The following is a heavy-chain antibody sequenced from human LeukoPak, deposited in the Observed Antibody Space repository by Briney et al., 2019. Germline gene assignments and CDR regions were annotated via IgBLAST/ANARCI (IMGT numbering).Heavy chain of an antibody. CDR1: GFSLSDGGMG. Sequence: ESGPALVKPTETLTLTCTVSGFSLSDGGMGVGWIRQPPGKALGGLDHISSKDKKYYSPSLKSRLTISKDTPESQVVLTLTDLDPVDTGTYYCARITRGDDGGYFDFWGQGTLVTVSS. CDR3: ARITRGDDGGYFDF. CDR2: ISSKDKK. V-gene: IGHV2-26*01. J-gene: IGHJ4*02. D-gene: IGHD3-10*01.